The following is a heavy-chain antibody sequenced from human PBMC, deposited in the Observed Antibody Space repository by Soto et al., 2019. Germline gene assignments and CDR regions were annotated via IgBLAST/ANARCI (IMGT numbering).Heavy chain of an antibody. V-gene: IGHV4-34*01. Sequence: SETLSLTCAVYGGSFSGYYWSWIRQPPGKGPEWIGEINHSGSTNYNPSLKSRVTISVDTSKNQFSLKLSSVTAADTAVYYCARGIRRITIFGVVTHYYYYYGMDVWGQGTTVTV. CDR2: INHSGST. J-gene: IGHJ6*02. D-gene: IGHD3-3*01. CDR1: GGSFSGYY. CDR3: ARGIRRITIFGVVTHYYYYYGMDV.